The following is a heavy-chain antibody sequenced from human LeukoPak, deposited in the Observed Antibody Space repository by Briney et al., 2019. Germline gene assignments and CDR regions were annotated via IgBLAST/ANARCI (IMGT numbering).Heavy chain of an antibody. CDR1: GFTVSSNY. CDR2: IYSGGST. J-gene: IGHJ4*02. V-gene: IGHV3-66*01. Sequence: GGSLRLSCAASGFTVSSNYMSWVRQAPGKGLEWVSVIYSGGSTYYADSVKGRFTISRDNAKNTLYLQMNSLRAEDTAVYYCARGGVGPLFDYWGQGTLVTVSS. CDR3: ARGGVGPLFDY. D-gene: IGHD3-10*01.